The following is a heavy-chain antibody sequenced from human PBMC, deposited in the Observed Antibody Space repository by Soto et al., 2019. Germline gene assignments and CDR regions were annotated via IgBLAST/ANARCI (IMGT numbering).Heavy chain of an antibody. CDR2: INHSDST. CDR1: GGSFSGYY. CDR3: ARLYGSRGPFDY. D-gene: IGHD6-13*01. V-gene: IGHV4-34*01. Sequence: QVQLQQWGAGLLKPSETLSLTCAVYGGSFSGYYWSWIRQPPGKGLEWIGEINHSDSTKYNPSLKSRVTISEDTSKNQLSLKLSSVTAADAAVYYCARLYGSRGPFDYWCQGTRVTVSS. J-gene: IGHJ4*02.